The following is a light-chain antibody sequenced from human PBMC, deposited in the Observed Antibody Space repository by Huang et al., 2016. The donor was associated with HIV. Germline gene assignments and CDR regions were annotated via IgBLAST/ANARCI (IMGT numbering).Light chain of an antibody. J-gene: IGKJ1*01. CDR2: AAS. CDR1: EGISSY. V-gene: IGKV1-9*01. Sequence: IQLTQSPSSLSASVGDRVTITCRASEGISSYLAWYQQKSGKAPKFLIYAASTLQSVVPSRFSGSGSGTDFTLTSSSLQPEDFATYYCQQLNDYPWTFGQGTKVEIK. CDR3: QQLNDYPWT.